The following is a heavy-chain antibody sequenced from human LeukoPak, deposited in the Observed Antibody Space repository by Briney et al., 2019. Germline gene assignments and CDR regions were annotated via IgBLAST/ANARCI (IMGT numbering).Heavy chain of an antibody. CDR2: ISYDGSNK. D-gene: IGHD6-13*01. CDR1: GFTFSSYA. CDR3: AREYSVAAAGTRYFDY. Sequence: GRSLRLSCAASGFTFSSYAMHWVRQAPGKGLEWVAVISYDGSNKYYADSVKGRFTISRDNSKNTLYLQMNSLRAEDTVVYYCAREYSVAAAGTRYFDYWGQGTLVTVSS. V-gene: IGHV3-30*04. J-gene: IGHJ4*02.